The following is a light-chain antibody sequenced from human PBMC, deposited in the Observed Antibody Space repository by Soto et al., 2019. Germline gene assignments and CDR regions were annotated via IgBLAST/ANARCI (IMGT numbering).Light chain of an antibody. Sequence: EIVITQSPASLSVSPGERATLSCRASQNVNSNLAWYQQKPGQAPRFLIYGASTRATGIPARFSGSGSGTEFTLTISSXQSEDFAVYYCHHYNNWPRTFGQGTKVDIK. CDR2: GAS. CDR1: QNVNSN. J-gene: IGKJ1*01. V-gene: IGKV3-15*01. CDR3: HHYNNWPRT.